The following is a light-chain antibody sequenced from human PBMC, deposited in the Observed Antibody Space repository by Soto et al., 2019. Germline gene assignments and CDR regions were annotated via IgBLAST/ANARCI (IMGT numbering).Light chain of an antibody. V-gene: IGKV3-15*01. Sequence: EIVMTQSPATLSVSPGERATLSCRAGQNIHTNLAWYQQKPGQAPRLLFYGASTGATGLPARFTGSGSGTEFTLTISSLQSEDFAVYYCQQYNNWPLTFGGGTKVDIK. J-gene: IGKJ4*01. CDR1: QNIHTN. CDR2: GAS. CDR3: QQYNNWPLT.